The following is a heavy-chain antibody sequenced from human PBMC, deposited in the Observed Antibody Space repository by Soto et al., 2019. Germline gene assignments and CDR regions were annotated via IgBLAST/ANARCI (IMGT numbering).Heavy chain of an antibody. CDR3: ARVGGYSKKDYYYYYGMDV. CDR2: ISSSSSYI. J-gene: IGHJ6*02. Sequence: EVQLVESGGGLVQPGGSLRLSCAASGFTFSSYWMHWVRQAPGKGLVWVSSISSSSSYIYYADSVKGRFTISRDNAKNSLYLQMNSLRAEDTAVYYCARVGGYSKKDYYYYYGMDVWGQGTTVTVSS. CDR1: GFTFSSYW. D-gene: IGHD4-4*01. V-gene: IGHV3-21*01.